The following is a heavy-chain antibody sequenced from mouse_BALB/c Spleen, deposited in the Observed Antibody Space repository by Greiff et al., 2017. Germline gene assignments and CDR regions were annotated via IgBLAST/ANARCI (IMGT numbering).Heavy chain of an antibody. CDR2: INPSNGRT. D-gene: IGHD2-2*01. CDR3: ARDYGYANFDY. V-gene: IGHV1S81*02. Sequence: VQLQQSGAELVRPGASVKLSCKASGYTFTSYWMHWVKQRPGQGLEWIGEINPSNGRTNYNEKFKSKATLTVDKSSSTAYMQLSSLTSEDSAVYYCARDYGYANFDYWGQGTTLTVSS. CDR1: GYTFTSYW. J-gene: IGHJ2*01.